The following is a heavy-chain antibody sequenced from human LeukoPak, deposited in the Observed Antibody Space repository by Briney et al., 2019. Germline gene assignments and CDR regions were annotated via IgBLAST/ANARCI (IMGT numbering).Heavy chain of an antibody. CDR1: GGSLSSYY. V-gene: IGHV4-59*08. D-gene: IGHD2-2*01. J-gene: IGHJ4*02. Sequence: PSETLSLTCTVSGGSLSSYYWSWIRQPPGKGLEWIGYIYYSGSANHNPSLKSRVTISLDTSKNQLSLKLSSVTAADTAVYYCARTGYSSTTNDYWGQGTLVTVSS. CDR3: ARTGYSSTTNDY. CDR2: IYYSGSA.